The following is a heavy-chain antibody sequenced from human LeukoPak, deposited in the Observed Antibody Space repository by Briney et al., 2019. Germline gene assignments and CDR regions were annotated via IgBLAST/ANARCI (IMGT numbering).Heavy chain of an antibody. CDR3: AREKARFTYYYDSSGYYSAFDI. V-gene: IGHV1-8*01. CDR2: MNPNSGNT. D-gene: IGHD3-22*01. J-gene: IGHJ3*02. Sequence: ASVKVSCKASGYTFTSYDINWVRQATGQGLEWMGWMNPNSGNTGYAQKFQGRVTMTRNTSISTAYMELSSLRSEDTAVYYCAREKARFTYYYDSSGYYSAFDIWGQGTMVTVSS. CDR1: GYTFTSYD.